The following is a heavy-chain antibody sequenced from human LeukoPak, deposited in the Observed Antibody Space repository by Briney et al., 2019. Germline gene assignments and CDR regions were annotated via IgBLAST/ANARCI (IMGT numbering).Heavy chain of an antibody. CDR3: ARSPFWSGYSYYYYYYMDV. V-gene: IGHV1-69*05. Sequence: ASVKVSCKASGGTFSGYAISWVRQAPGQGLEWMGGIIPIFGTANYAQKFQGRVTITTDESTSTAYMELSSLRSEDTAVYYCARSPFWSGYSYYYYYYMDVWGKGTTVTVSS. CDR2: IIPIFGTA. J-gene: IGHJ6*03. CDR1: GGTFSGYA. D-gene: IGHD3-3*01.